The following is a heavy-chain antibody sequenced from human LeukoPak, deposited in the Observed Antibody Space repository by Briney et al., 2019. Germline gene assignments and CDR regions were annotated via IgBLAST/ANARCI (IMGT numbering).Heavy chain of an antibody. D-gene: IGHD3-10*01. CDR2: IYHTGST. Sequence: SETLSLTCAVSGGPISSKNWWIWVRQPPEKGLEWIGEIYHTGSTNYNPSLKSRVTMSVVKSKNQFSLKLSSVTAADTAIYYCARDTGGRGRLDAFDIWGQGTMVTVSS. CDR3: ARDTGGRGRLDAFDI. CDR1: GGPISSKNW. J-gene: IGHJ3*02. V-gene: IGHV4-4*02.